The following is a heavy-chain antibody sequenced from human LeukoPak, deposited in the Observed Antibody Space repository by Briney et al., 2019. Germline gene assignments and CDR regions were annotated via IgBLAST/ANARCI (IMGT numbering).Heavy chain of an antibody. Sequence: GGSLRLSCAASGFTFSSYAMSWVRQAPGKGLEWVSAISGSGGGTYYADSVKGRFTISRDNSKNTQFLQMTSLRAEDTAVYYCAKGSGINHYHWIDPWGQGTLVTVSS. CDR1: GFTFSSYA. J-gene: IGHJ5*02. D-gene: IGHD1-14*01. CDR2: ISGSGGGT. V-gene: IGHV3-23*01. CDR3: AKGSGINHYHWIDP.